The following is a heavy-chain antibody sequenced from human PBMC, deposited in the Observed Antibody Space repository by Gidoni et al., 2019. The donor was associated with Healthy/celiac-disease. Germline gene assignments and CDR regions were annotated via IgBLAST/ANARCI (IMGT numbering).Heavy chain of an antibody. Sequence: QVQLVESGGGVVQPGRSLRLSCAASGFPFSSYGMHWVRQAPGKGLEWVAVISYDGSNKYYADSVKGRFTISRDNSKNTLYLQMNSLRAEDTAVYYCAKGRPAPMTTVTVSSLMAFDYWGQGTLVTVSS. V-gene: IGHV3-30*18. J-gene: IGHJ4*02. CDR3: AKGRPAPMTTVTVSSLMAFDY. D-gene: IGHD4-4*01. CDR1: GFPFSSYG. CDR2: ISYDGSNK.